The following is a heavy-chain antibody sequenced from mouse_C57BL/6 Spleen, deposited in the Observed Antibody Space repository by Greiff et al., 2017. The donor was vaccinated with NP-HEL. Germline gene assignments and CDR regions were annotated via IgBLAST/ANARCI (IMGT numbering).Heavy chain of an antibody. CDR1: GYTFTDYY. D-gene: IGHD3-3*01. J-gene: IGHJ3*01. Sequence: EVQLQQSGPELVKPGASVKISCKASGYTFTDYYMTWVKQSHGKSLEWIGDINPNNGGTSYNQKFKGKATLTVDKSSSTAYMELRSLTSEDSAVYYCARGGDVGLAYWGQGTLVTVSA. V-gene: IGHV1-26*01. CDR2: INPNNGGT. CDR3: ARGGDVGLAY.